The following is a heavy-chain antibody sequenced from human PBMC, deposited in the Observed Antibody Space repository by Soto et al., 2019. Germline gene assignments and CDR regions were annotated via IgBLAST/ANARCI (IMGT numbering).Heavy chain of an antibody. Sequence: PSETLSLTCTVSGGSISSGDYYWSWIRQPPGKGLEWIGYIYYSGSTYYNPSLKSRVTISVDTSKNQFSLKLSSVTAADTAVYYCARHVPPTHYYDSSGYNDYWGQGTLVTVSS. D-gene: IGHD3-22*01. CDR3: ARHVPPTHYYDSSGYNDY. CDR1: GGSISSGDYY. CDR2: IYYSGST. J-gene: IGHJ4*02. V-gene: IGHV4-30-4*01.